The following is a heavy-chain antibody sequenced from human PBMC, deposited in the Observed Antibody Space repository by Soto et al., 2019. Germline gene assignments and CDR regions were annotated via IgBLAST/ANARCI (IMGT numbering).Heavy chain of an antibody. J-gene: IGHJ4*02. D-gene: IGHD3-3*01. CDR1: GFSLTTSGVG. Sequence: QITLNESGPTQVKPRQTLTLTCTFSGFSLTTSGVGVGWIRQSQGKAPEWLALIYWDDDKRYSPSLKSRLTITKDTSKNQVVLTMADLDTADTATYYCAHRVLRTVFGLVTTTAIYFDFWGQGTPVAVSS. CDR2: IYWDDDK. CDR3: AHRVLRTVFGLVTTTAIYFDF. V-gene: IGHV2-5*02.